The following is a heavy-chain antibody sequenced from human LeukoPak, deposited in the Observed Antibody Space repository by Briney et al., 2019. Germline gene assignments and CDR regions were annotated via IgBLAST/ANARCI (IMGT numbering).Heavy chain of an antibody. CDR1: GGSISRTNW. D-gene: IGHD3-10*01. V-gene: IGHV4-4*02. Sequence: PSETLSLTCAVSGGSISRTNWWRWVRQPPGKGLEWGGVIYRGGNTNYHPSLKSRATTSVDTSKQQFSLQLSVVTAADTAVYSCARDTPYGSGSYYPSWFDPWGQGTLVPVSS. J-gene: IGHJ5*02. CDR3: ARDTPYGSGSYYPSWFDP. CDR2: IYRGGNT.